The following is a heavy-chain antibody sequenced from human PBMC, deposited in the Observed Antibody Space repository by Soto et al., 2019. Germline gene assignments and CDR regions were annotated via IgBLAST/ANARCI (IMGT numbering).Heavy chain of an antibody. CDR2: MNPNSGDT. V-gene: IGHV1-8*01. D-gene: IGHD2-21*02. CDR1: GYSFTSYD. Sequence: QVQLVQSGAEVKKPGASVKVSCKASGYSFTSYDINWVRQATGQGLEWMGWMNPNSGDTGYAQKFQGRVTRTRSSSTGTAYMELSSLRSEDTAIYYCARDYGGNSGWFDPWGQGTLVIVSS. J-gene: IGHJ5*02. CDR3: ARDYGGNSGWFDP.